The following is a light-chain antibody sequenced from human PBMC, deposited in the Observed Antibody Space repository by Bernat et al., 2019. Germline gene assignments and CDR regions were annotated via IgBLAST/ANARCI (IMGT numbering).Light chain of an antibody. V-gene: IGLV1-40*01. Sequence: QSVLTQPPSVSGAPGQRVTISCSGTSSNIGAGYDVHWYQQPPGTAPRLLIYGNNNRPSGVPDRFSGSNSGTSASLAITGLQTEDEADYYCQSYDTSLRSSVFGGGTKLTVL. J-gene: IGLJ2*01. CDR3: QSYDTSLRSSV. CDR1: SSNIGAGYD. CDR2: GNN.